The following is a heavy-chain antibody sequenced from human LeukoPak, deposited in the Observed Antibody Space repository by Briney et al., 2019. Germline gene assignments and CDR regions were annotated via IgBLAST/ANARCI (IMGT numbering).Heavy chain of an antibody. CDR2: MKSIVDGGTT. Sequence: PGGSPRLSCAGTGFIFSNAWMGWVRQAPGKGLEWVGRMKSIVDGGTTDYAATVKGRFTISRDDSKTTLYLQMHSLKTEDTAVYYCITDKPYRGLRTFDYWGQGTLVTVSS. CDR1: GFIFSNAW. D-gene: IGHD1-26*01. V-gene: IGHV3-15*01. J-gene: IGHJ4*02. CDR3: ITDKPYRGLRTFDY.